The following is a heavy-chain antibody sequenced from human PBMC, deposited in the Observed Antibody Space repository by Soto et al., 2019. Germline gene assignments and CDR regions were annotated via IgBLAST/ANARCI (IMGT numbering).Heavy chain of an antibody. CDR2: TSDDGTNK. CDR1: GFTFSGYA. CDR3: TRTKHDYGDYLYYFDY. D-gene: IGHD4-17*01. J-gene: IGHJ4*02. Sequence: ESGGGVVQPGRSLRLSCAASGFTFSGYAMHWVRQAPGKGLDWVAVTSDDGTNKYYADPVKGRFTISRDNSKNTLYLQMNSLRAEDTAVYYCTRTKHDYGDYLYYFDYWGQGTLVTVSS. V-gene: IGHV3-30-3*01.